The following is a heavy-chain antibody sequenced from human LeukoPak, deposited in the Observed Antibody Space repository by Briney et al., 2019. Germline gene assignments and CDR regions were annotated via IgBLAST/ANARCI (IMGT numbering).Heavy chain of an antibody. V-gene: IGHV4-59*12. D-gene: IGHD3-10*01. CDR2: IYYSGST. CDR3: ARDSGTTGEVKFDP. J-gene: IGHJ5*02. Sequence: SETLSLTCTVSGGSISSYYWSWIRQPPGKGLEWIGYIYYSGSTNYNPSLKSRVILSLDTSNNHSSLKLISVTAADTAVYYCARDSGTTGEVKFDPWGQGMLSPSP. CDR1: GGSISSYY.